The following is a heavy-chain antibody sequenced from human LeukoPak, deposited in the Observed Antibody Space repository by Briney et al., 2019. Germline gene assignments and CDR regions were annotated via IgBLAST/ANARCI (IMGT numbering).Heavy chain of an antibody. V-gene: IGHV3-23*01. CDR2: ISGSGGGT. CDR3: AKWDNGRDYFDY. J-gene: IGHJ4*02. Sequence: GGSLRLSCAASGFTFSTYAMSWVRQAAGKGLEWVSLISGSGGGTYYADSVKGRFTISRDNSKNTLYLQMNSLRAEDTAVYYCAKWDNGRDYFDYWGQGTLVTVSS. CDR1: GFTFSTYA. D-gene: IGHD1-26*01.